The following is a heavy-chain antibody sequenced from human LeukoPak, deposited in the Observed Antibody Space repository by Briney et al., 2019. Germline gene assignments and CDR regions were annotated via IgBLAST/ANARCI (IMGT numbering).Heavy chain of an antibody. J-gene: IGHJ5*02. CDR1: GGSIRSYY. V-gene: IGHV4-59*01. CDR2: IYYTGST. D-gene: IGHD6-13*01. CDR3: ARARGSSWFNWFDP. Sequence: SETLSLTCTVSGGSIRSYYWSWIRQPPGKGLEWIAYIYYTGSTNYNPSLKSRVTISVDTSKNQFSLKPTTVTTADTAVYYCARARGSSWFNWFDPWGQGTLVTVSS.